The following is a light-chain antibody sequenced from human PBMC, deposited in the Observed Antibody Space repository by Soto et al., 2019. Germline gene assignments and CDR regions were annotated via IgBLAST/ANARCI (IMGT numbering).Light chain of an antibody. CDR1: SSTIGAGYP. CDR3: QSYDSSLSRRWV. CDR2: G. V-gene: IGLV1-40*01. Sequence: QSVLTQPPSVSGAPGKRVPISCTGSSSTIGAGYPVHWYQQLPGTAPKLLVAGNRPSGVPDRFSVSKSGASASLAITGLQAEDEADYYCQSYDSSLSRRWVFGGGTKLTVL. J-gene: IGLJ3*02.